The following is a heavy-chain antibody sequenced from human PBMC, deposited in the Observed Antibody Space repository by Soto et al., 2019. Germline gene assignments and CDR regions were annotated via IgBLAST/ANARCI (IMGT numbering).Heavy chain of an antibody. CDR3: ARNPDPDCSSTSCRNYYYYGMDV. CDR1: GYTFTGYY. D-gene: IGHD2-2*01. Sequence: ASVKVSCKASGYTFTGYYMHWVRQAPGQGLEWMGWINPNSGGTNYAQKFQGWVTMTRDTSISTAYMELSRLRSDDTAVYYCARNPDPDCSSTSCRNYYYYGMDVWGQGTTVTVSS. J-gene: IGHJ6*02. V-gene: IGHV1-2*04. CDR2: INPNSGGT.